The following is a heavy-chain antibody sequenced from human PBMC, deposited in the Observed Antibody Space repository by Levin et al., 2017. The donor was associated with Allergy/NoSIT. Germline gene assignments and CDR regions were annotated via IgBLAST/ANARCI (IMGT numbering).Heavy chain of an antibody. CDR1: GGSISSYY. Sequence: SETLSLTCTVSGGSISSYYWSWIRQPPGKGLEWIGYIYYSGSTNYNPSLKSRVTISVDTSKNQFSLKLSSVTAADTAVYYCARPYSSGWYGWFDPWGQGTLVTVSS. CDR2: IYYSGST. V-gene: IGHV4-59*08. CDR3: ARPYSSGWYGWFDP. D-gene: IGHD6-19*01. J-gene: IGHJ5*02.